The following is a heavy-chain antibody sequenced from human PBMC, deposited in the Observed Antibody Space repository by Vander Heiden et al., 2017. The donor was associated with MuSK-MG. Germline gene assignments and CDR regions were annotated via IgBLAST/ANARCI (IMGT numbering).Heavy chain of an antibody. J-gene: IGHJ4*02. Sequence: EVNLVESGGGLVQPGGSLRLSCAASGFTFSSYWMSWVRQAPGRGPEWVANIKKDGSEKYYEDSVKGRFTISRDNAKNSLYLQMNSLRAEDTAVYYCARTQLNEWHTRAFDHWGQGTLVTVSS. CDR1: GFTFSSYW. D-gene: IGHD3-3*01. V-gene: IGHV3-7*01. CDR2: IKKDGSEK. CDR3: ARTQLNEWHTRAFDH.